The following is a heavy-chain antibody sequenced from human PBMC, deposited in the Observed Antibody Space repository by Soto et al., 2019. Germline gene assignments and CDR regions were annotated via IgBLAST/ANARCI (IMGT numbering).Heavy chain of an antibody. CDR3: ARDQAGSGLGIDY. V-gene: IGHV3-66*01. CDR1: GFTVSSNY. D-gene: IGHD3-10*01. J-gene: IGHJ4*02. Sequence: GGSLRLSCAASGFTVSSNYMSWVRQAPGKGLEWVSIIYSGGSTYYADSVKGGFTISRDNSKNTLYLQMNSLRAEDTAVYYCARDQAGSGLGIDYWGQGTLVTVSS. CDR2: IYSGGST.